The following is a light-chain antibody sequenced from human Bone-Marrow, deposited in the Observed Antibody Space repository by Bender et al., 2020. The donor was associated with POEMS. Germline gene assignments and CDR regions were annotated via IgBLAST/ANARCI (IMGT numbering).Light chain of an antibody. CDR3: VLYLGSGLLV. Sequence: QPVVTQEPSFSVSPGGTVTLTCGLSSGSVSTSHYPNWYQQTPGQPPRTLFYGTNTRASGVPNRFSGSILGNKAALAITGAQADDDSDYYCVLYLGSGLLVFGGGTKLTV. J-gene: IGLJ3*02. CDR1: SGSVSTSHY. V-gene: IGLV8-61*01. CDR2: GTN.